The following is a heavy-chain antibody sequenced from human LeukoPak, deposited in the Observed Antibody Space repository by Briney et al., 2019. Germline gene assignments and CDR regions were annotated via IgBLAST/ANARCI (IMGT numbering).Heavy chain of an antibody. CDR2: IYYSGST. CDR3: ARHGAQQPIDY. J-gene: IGHJ4*02. Sequence: SETLSLTCTVSGGSISSYYWSWIRQPPGKGLEWIGYIYYSGSTNYNPSLKSRVTISVDTSKNQFSLKLSSVTAADTAVYYCARHGAQQPIDYWGQGTLVTVSS. V-gene: IGHV4-59*08. D-gene: IGHD6-13*01. CDR1: GGSISSYY.